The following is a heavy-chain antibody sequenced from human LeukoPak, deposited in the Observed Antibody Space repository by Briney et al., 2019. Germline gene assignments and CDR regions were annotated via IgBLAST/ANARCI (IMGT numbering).Heavy chain of an antibody. D-gene: IGHD2-2*01. J-gene: IGHJ6*04. Sequence: ASETLSLTCAVYGGSFSGYYWSWIRQPPGKGLEWIGEINHSGSTNYNPSLKSRVTISVDTSKNQFSLKLSSVTAADTAVYYCARGGGYCSSTSCFYYYYYGMDVWGKGTTVTVSS. CDR2: INHSGST. CDR1: GGSFSGYY. V-gene: IGHV4-34*01. CDR3: ARGGGYCSSTSCFYYYYYGMDV.